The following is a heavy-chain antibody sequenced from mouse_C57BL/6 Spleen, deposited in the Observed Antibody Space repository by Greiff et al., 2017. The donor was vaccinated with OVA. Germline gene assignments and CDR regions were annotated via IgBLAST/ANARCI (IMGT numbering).Heavy chain of an antibody. CDR2: IRNKANGYTT. CDR3: ARYWGNYNYAMDY. CDR1: GFTFTDYY. Sequence: EVMLVESGGGLVQPGGSLSLSCAASGFTFTDYYMSWVRQPPGKALEWLGFIRNKANGYTTEYSASVKGRFTISRDNSQSILYLQMNALRAEDSATYYCARYWGNYNYAMDYWGQGTSVTVSS. V-gene: IGHV7-3*01. D-gene: IGHD2-1*01. J-gene: IGHJ4*01.